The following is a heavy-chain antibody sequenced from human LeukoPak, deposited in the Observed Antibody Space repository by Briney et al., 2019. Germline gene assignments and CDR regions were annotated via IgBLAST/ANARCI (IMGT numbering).Heavy chain of an antibody. J-gene: IGHJ3*02. D-gene: IGHD3-16*02. Sequence: PGGSLRLSCAAPGYTFSGYSVNWVRQVPGKGLEWVSSISSSGTYIYYADSVKGRFTISRDNAKNSLFLQMNSLRAEDTAVYYCVSGNDPDYVWGTYRLDAFDIWDEGTMVIVSS. CDR2: ISSSGTYI. CDR3: VSGNDPDYVWGTYRLDAFDI. CDR1: GYTFSGYS. V-gene: IGHV3-21*01.